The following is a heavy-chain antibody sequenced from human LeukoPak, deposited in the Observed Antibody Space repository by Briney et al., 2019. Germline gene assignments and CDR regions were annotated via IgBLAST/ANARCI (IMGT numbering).Heavy chain of an antibody. CDR3: AINGGGDSGYGNFDY. CDR1: GFTFDDYA. V-gene: IGHV3-9*01. CDR2: INWNSDSI. J-gene: IGHJ4*02. D-gene: IGHD5-12*01. Sequence: GGSLRLSCAVSGFTFDDYAMHCVRQVPGKGLEWVSRINWNSDSIGYADSVKGRFTTSRDNAKNSLYLQRNSLRAEDTAFYYCAINGGGDSGYGNFDYWGQGTLVTVSS.